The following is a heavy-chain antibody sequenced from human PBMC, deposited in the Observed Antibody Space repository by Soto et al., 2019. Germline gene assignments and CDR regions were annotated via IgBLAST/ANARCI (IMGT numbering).Heavy chain of an antibody. Sequence: GGSLRLSCAASGFTFSSYAMHWVRQAPGKGLEYVSAISSNGGSTYYANSVKGRFTISRDNSKNTLYLQMGSLRAEDMAVYYCARDPYYDFWSGTPEYFDYWGQGTLVTVSS. CDR1: GFTFSSYA. D-gene: IGHD3-3*01. CDR3: ARDPYYDFWSGTPEYFDY. J-gene: IGHJ4*02. V-gene: IGHV3-64*01. CDR2: ISSNGGST.